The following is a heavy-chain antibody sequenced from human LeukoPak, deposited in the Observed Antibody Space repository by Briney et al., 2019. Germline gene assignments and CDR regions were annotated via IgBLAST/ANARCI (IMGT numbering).Heavy chain of an antibody. CDR3: ESYRIVGATFY. CDR2: IYTSGST. CDR1: GGSISSYY. J-gene: IGHJ4*02. Sequence: PSETLSLTCTVSGGSISSYYWSWIRQPAGKGLEWIGRIYTSGSTNYNPSLKSRVTMSVDTSKNQFSLKLSSVTAADTAVYYCESYRIVGATFYWGQGTLVTVSS. D-gene: IGHD1-26*01. V-gene: IGHV4-4*07.